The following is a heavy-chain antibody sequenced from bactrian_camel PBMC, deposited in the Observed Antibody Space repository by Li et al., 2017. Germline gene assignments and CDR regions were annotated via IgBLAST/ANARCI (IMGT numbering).Heavy chain of an antibody. CDR3: AAAHSGMAGPECRLAPRNECSN. Sequence: DVQLVESGGGSAQAGGSLRLSCKLSESHNVDYCMGWYRQATGKEREEVAVIDADGETTYADSVKGRFAISQDNSKNTVHLQMNSLKPDDAATYYCAAAHSGMAGPECRLAPRNECSNWGQG. CDR1: ESHNVDYC. V-gene: IGHV3S10*01. J-gene: IGHJ4*01. D-gene: IGHD3*01. CDR2: IDADGET.